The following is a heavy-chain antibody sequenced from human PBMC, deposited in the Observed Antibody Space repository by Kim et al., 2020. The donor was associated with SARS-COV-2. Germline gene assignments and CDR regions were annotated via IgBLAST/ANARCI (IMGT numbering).Heavy chain of an antibody. D-gene: IGHD2-2*01. V-gene: IGHV4-31*03. CDR2: IYYSGST. Sequence: SETLSLTCTVSGGSISSGGYYWSWIRQHPGKGLEWIGYIYYSGSTYYNPSLKSRVTISVDTSKNQFSLKLSSVTAADTAVYYCARDKVVPAARIHYYGMDVWGQGTTVTVSS. J-gene: IGHJ6*02. CDR1: GGSISSGGYY. CDR3: ARDKVVPAARIHYYGMDV.